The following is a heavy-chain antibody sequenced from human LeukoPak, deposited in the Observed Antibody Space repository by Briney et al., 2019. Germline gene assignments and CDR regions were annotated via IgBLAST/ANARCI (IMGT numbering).Heavy chain of an antibody. CDR1: GYTFTGYY. CDR2: INPNSGGT. J-gene: IGHJ4*02. CDR3: ARTYGDYVRMRLDY. Sequence: GASVKVSCKASGYTFTGYYMHWVRQAPGQGLEWMGRINPNSGGTNYAQKFQGRVTMTRDASVSTAYMELSSLRSDDTAVYHCARTYGDYVRMRLDYWGQGTLVTVSS. V-gene: IGHV1-2*06. D-gene: IGHD4-17*01.